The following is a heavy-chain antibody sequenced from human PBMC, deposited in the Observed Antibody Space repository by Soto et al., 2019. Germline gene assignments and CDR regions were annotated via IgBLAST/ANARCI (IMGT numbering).Heavy chain of an antibody. CDR2: TSASAGAT. CDR1: GFALNDHN. D-gene: IGHD2-21*01. Sequence: EVQLVESGGGLVQPGGSRRVSCAASGFALNDHNMKLVRQPPGKVLEWVADTSASAGATYYAVSVKGRFPISRDDAKNSLFLQMNNLRVEDTATYYCVRDSAYSFDYWGQGTLVTVSS. CDR3: VRDSAYSFDY. V-gene: IGHV3-48*01. J-gene: IGHJ4*02.